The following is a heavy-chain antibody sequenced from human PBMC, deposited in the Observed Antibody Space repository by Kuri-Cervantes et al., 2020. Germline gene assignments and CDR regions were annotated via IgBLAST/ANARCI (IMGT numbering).Heavy chain of an antibody. CDR3: ARSHSGYGSPPYYYYYYMDV. J-gene: IGHJ6*03. D-gene: IGHD5-12*01. CDR1: GYTFTSYD. Sequence: SVKVSCKASGYTFTSYDINWVRQATGQGLEWMGGIIPIFGTANYAQKFQGRVTITTDESTSTAYMELSSLRSEDTAVYYCARSHSGYGSPPYYYYYYMDVWGKGTTVTVSS. CDR2: IIPIFGTA. V-gene: IGHV1-69*05.